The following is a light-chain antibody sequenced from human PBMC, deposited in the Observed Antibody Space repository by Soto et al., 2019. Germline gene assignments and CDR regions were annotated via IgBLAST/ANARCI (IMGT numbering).Light chain of an antibody. J-gene: IGKJ1*01. CDR2: AAS. CDR1: QDIGND. CDR3: QQSYTTPRT. Sequence: DIQMTQSPSSLSASVGDRVTITCRASQDIGNDVCWYQQKPGKAPKRLINAASNLQSGVPSRFRGSGSETDFTLTITSLQPEDFATYYCQQSYTTPRTFGQGTKVDIK. V-gene: IGKV1-39*01.